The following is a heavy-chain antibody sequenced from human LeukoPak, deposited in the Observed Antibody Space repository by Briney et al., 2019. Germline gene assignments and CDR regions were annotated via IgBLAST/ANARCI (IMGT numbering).Heavy chain of an antibody. V-gene: IGHV3-53*01. CDR1: GFTFSSNY. CDR2: IHSGGTT. CDR3: ARDCSSSCSPYYGMDV. D-gene: IGHD2-2*01. Sequence: GGSLRLSCEASGFTFSSNYMSWVRQAPGKGLEWVSIIHSGGTTNYVDSVKGRFTISRDNSRNTLYLQMNSLRAEDTAVYYCARDCSSSCSPYYGMDVWGQGTTVTVSS. J-gene: IGHJ6*02.